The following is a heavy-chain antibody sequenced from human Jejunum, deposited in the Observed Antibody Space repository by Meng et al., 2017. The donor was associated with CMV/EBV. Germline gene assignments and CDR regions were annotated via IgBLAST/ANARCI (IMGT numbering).Heavy chain of an antibody. V-gene: IGHV4-39*07. CDR3: ARGLTGPGYYYNAMDV. Sequence: SLSSSSDYWGWIRQRPGEGLEWIGSIYCSGSAYYNPSLKSRVTISVDSSKNQFSLKVNSVTAADTAVYYCARGLTGPGYYYNAMDVWGQGTTVTVSS. J-gene: IGHJ6*02. CDR1: SLSSSSDY. D-gene: IGHD2-8*02. CDR2: IYCSGSA.